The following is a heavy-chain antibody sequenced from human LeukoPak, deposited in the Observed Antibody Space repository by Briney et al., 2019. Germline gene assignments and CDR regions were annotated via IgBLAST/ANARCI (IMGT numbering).Heavy chain of an antibody. CDR3: AKVRQRNYYDSRGYLFFDY. D-gene: IGHD3-22*01. J-gene: IGHJ4*02. V-gene: IGHV3-23*01. CDR1: GFTFSSYA. CDR2: ISGSGGST. Sequence: GGSLRLACAASGFTFSSYAMGWGRQAPGKGLEWVSAISGSGGSTSYADSVKGRFTISRDNSKNTLYLQMNSLRAEDTAVYYCAKVRQRNYYDSRGYLFFDYWGQGTLVTASS.